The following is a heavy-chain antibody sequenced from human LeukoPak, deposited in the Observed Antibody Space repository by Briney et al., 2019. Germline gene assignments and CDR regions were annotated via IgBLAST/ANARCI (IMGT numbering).Heavy chain of an antibody. J-gene: IGHJ6*02. CDR1: GYTFTSYD. Sequence: ASVKASCKSSGYTFTSYDINWVRQATGQGLEWMGWMNPNGGNTGYAQKFQGRVTITSNTSISKAYMQLSSLRAEDTTGYYCALWGYSYAHYYGMDVWGQGTTVTVSS. V-gene: IGHV1-8*01. CDR2: MNPNGGNT. D-gene: IGHD5-18*01. CDR3: ALWGYSYAHYYGMDV.